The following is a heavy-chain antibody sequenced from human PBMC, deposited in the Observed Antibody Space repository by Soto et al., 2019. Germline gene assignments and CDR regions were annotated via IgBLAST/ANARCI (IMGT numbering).Heavy chain of an antibody. J-gene: IGHJ4*02. CDR2: VYTSGRT. D-gene: IGHD1-1*01. Sequence: PGGSLRLSCAASGFTVTNSYMAWVRQAPGKGLEWVSVVYTSGRTYHADSVKGRFTVSRDISTNMFFLQMNKLSAEDVATYYCAGELDSQGLFDYWGRGTLVTVSS. CDR3: AGELDSQGLFDY. CDR1: GFTVTNSY. V-gene: IGHV3-53*01.